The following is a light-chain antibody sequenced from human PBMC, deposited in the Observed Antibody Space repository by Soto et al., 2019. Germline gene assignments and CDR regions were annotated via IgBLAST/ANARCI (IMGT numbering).Light chain of an antibody. CDR2: GAS. J-gene: IGKJ4*01. Sequence: DIQMTQSPSTLSGSVGDRVTITCRASQTISSWLAWYQQKPGKAPKLLIYGASTLYGGVPSRFSGSGSGTDFALTITSLQAEDFATYYCQQLRMYPSTFGGGTKVDIK. CDR1: QTISSW. CDR3: QQLRMYPST. V-gene: IGKV1-5*01.